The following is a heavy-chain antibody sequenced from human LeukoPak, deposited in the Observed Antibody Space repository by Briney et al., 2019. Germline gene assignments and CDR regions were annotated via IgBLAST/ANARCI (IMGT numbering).Heavy chain of an antibody. D-gene: IGHD5-18*01. J-gene: IGHJ4*02. CDR1: GFTFGDYA. V-gene: IGHV3-49*03. CDR3: TRARGYSYGYVDY. CDR2: IRSKAYGGTT. Sequence: SGGSLRLSCTASGFTFGDYAMSWFRQAPGKGLEWVGFIRSKAYGGTTEYAASVKARFTISRDDSKSIAYLQMNSLKIEDTAVYYCTRARGYSYGYVDYWGQGTLVTVSS.